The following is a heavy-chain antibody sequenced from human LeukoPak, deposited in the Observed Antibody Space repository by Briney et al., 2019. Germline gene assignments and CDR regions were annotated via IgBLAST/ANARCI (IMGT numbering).Heavy chain of an antibody. CDR2: IDQDGSEK. D-gene: IGHD2-2*03. V-gene: IGHV3-7*01. Sequence: GGSLRLSRAASGVIFNQYWMSWVRQALGRGLEWVANIDQDGSEKHYVDSVKGRFTISRDNARNSLFLQMNSLRAEDTAVYYCARGRFSYDNTGYSSFYYWGQGTLVTVSS. CDR3: ARGRFSYDNTGYSSFYY. J-gene: IGHJ4*02. CDR1: GVIFNQYW.